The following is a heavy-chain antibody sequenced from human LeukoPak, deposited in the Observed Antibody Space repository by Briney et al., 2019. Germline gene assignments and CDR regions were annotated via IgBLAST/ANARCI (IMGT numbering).Heavy chain of an antibody. CDR1: GGSISSGSYY. D-gene: IGHD7-27*01. V-gene: IGHV4-61*02. Sequence: SQTLSLTCTVSGGSISSGSYYWSWIRQPAGKGLEWIGRIYTSGSANYNPSLKSRLTVSVDTSKNQISLNLTSVTAADTAVYYCARGPSWGSAYFDYWGQGTLVTVSS. J-gene: IGHJ4*02. CDR3: ARGPSWGSAYFDY. CDR2: IYTSGSA.